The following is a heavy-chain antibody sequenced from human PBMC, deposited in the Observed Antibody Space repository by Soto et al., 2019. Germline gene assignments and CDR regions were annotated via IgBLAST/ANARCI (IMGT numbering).Heavy chain of an antibody. J-gene: IGHJ1*01. CDR3: ARSRGPGTYPHDFQP. CDR2: IYYSGST. Sequence: QVQLQESGPGLVKPSQTLSLTCTASGGSISSGGYYWSWMRQHPGKGLEWIGYIYYSGSTYYNPSLKSRVTMSVDTSNNHFSLKLSSVTAADTAVYYCARSRGPGTYPHDFQPWGQGTLVTVSS. V-gene: IGHV4-31*03. CDR1: GGSISSGGYY. D-gene: IGHD1-26*01.